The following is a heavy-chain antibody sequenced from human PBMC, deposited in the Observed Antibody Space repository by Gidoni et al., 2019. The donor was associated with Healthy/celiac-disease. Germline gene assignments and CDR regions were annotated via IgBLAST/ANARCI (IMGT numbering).Heavy chain of an antibody. CDR3: ARDKVEGYCSGGSCYV. V-gene: IGHV4-61*01. Sequence: QVQLQESGPGLVKPSETLSLTCTVPGGSVSSGSYYWSWIRQPPGKGLEWIGYIYYSGSTNYNPSLKSRVTISVDTSKNQFSLKLSSVTAADTAVYYCARDKVEGYCSGGSCYVRGQGTLVTVSS. CDR2: IYYSGST. CDR1: GGSVSSGSYY. J-gene: IGHJ4*02. D-gene: IGHD2-15*01.